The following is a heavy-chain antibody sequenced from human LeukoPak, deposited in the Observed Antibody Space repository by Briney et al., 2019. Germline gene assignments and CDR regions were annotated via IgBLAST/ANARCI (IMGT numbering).Heavy chain of an antibody. V-gene: IGHV3-74*01. CDR3: ARDGSSWSNWFDR. D-gene: IGHD6-13*01. Sequence: GGSLRLSCAASGFTFSNYWMHWVRHAPGKGLVWVSRINSDGSSTSYAESVKGRFTISRDNAKNTLYLHMNSLRAEETAVYYCARDGSSWSNWFDRWRQGTLVTVSS. CDR2: INSDGSST. CDR1: GFTFSNYW. J-gene: IGHJ5*02.